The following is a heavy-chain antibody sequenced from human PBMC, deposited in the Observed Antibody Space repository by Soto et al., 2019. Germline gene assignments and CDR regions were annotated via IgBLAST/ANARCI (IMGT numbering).Heavy chain of an antibody. CDR2: ISWNSGSL. CDR1: GFPFDTYS. CDR3: ARAKVLLTPKWFEP. Sequence: SLRLSWASSGFPFDTYSMHWVRPAPGKGLEWVSGISWNSGSLGYGDSVKGRFTISRDNAKNSLYLQMNSLRPDDTAVYDCARAKVLLTPKWFEPWGQGTLVNVS. J-gene: IGHJ5*02. V-gene: IGHV3-9*01.